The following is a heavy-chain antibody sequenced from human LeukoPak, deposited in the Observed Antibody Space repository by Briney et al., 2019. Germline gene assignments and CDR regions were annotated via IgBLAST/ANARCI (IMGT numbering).Heavy chain of an antibody. J-gene: IGHJ4*02. D-gene: IGHD2-2*01. V-gene: IGHV3-30*18. CDR3: AKPLYCSSTSCYGVDN. CDR2: ISYGGSNK. CDR1: GFTFSSYG. Sequence: GGSLRLSCAASGFTFSSYGMHWVRQAPGKGLEWVAVISYGGSNKYYADSVKGRFTISRDNSKNTLYLQMNSLRAEDTAVYYCAKPLYCSSTSCYGVDNWGQGALVTVSS.